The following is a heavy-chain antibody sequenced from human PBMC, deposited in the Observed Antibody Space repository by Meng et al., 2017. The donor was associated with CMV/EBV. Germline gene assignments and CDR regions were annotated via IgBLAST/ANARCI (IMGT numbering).Heavy chain of an antibody. D-gene: IGHD3-22*01. Sequence: ASVNVSCKASGYTFTGYYMHWVRQAPGQGLAWMGWINPNSGGTNYAQKFQGRVTRTRDTSISTAYMELSRLRSDDTAVYYCARDRRTENYMAYYYDSSGGIDYWGQGTLVTVSS. CDR3: ARDRRTENYMAYYYDSSGGIDY. CDR1: GYTFTGYY. V-gene: IGHV1-2*02. J-gene: IGHJ4*02. CDR2: INPNSGGT.